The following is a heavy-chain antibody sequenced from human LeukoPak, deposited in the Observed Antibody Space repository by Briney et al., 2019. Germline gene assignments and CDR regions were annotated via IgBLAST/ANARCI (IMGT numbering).Heavy chain of an antibody. CDR3: AREGADQYYYYYFMDV. CDR2: IYTSGST. J-gene: IGHJ6*03. Sequence: TLSLTCTVSGGSISSGNYYWSWIRQPAGKGLEWIGRIYTSGSTNYNPSLKSRVTISVDTSKNQFSLKLSSVTAADTAVYYCAREGADQYYYYYFMDVWGKGTTVTISS. D-gene: IGHD4/OR15-4a*01. CDR1: GGSISSGNYY. V-gene: IGHV4-61*02.